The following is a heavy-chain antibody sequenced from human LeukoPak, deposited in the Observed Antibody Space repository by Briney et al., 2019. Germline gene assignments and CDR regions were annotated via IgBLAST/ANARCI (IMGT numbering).Heavy chain of an antibody. CDR2: IRGDGSDK. V-gene: IGHV3-7*04. CDR3: ARGLNSAIDF. J-gene: IGHJ4*02. CDR1: GFNFGSYW. Sequence: GGSLRLSCAASGFNFGSYWMNWARQAPGKGLEWVANIRGDGSDKVYVGSVRGRFTISRDNADNSLYLQMNSLSVDDTAVYYCARGLNSAIDFCGQGTLVTVSS.